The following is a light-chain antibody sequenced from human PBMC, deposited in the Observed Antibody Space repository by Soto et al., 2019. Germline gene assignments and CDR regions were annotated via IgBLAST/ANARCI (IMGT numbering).Light chain of an antibody. Sequence: DIQMTQSPSSLSASVGDRVTITCQASQAISNYLNWYQQKPGKAPKLLIYDASNLETGVPSRFSGSGSGTDFTFPISSLQPEDSATYYCQQYDNLLTFGGGTRVEIK. CDR2: DAS. J-gene: IGKJ4*01. V-gene: IGKV1-33*01. CDR3: QQYDNLLT. CDR1: QAISNY.